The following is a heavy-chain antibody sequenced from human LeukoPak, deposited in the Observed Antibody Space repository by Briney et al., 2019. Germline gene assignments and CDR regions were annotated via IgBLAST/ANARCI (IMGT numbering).Heavy chain of an antibody. Sequence: SETLSLTCTVSGGSISSYYWSWIRQPAGKGLERIGRIYTSGSTNYNPSLKSRVTMSVDTSKNQFSLKLSSVTAADTAVYYCARDHTYSSSWYSHFDYWGQGTLVTVSS. CDR3: ARDHTYSSSWYSHFDY. V-gene: IGHV4-4*07. CDR2: IYTSGST. D-gene: IGHD6-13*01. J-gene: IGHJ4*02. CDR1: GGSISSYY.